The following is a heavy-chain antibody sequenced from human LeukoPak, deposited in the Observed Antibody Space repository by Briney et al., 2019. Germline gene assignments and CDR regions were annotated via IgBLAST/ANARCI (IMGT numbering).Heavy chain of an antibody. CDR3: AKVLTGSQDY. CDR2: IGGGGENT. J-gene: IGHJ4*02. Sequence: GGSLRLSCAASGFTFNSYALSWVRQAPGKGLEWVSTIGGGGENTYYADSVKGRFTISRDSSKNTVYLHMKSLRAEDTAVYFCAKVLTGSQDYWGQRTLVTVTS. V-gene: IGHV3-23*01. CDR1: GFTFNSYA. D-gene: IGHD1-14*01.